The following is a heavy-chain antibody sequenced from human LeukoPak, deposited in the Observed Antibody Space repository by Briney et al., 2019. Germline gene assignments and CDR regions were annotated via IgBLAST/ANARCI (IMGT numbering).Heavy chain of an antibody. V-gene: IGHV4-31*03. J-gene: IGHJ3*02. CDR3: ARYPSSTVTTYLNAFDI. Sequence: SETLSLTCTVSGGSISSGGYYWRWIRQHPGKGLERIGYIYYSGSTYYNPSLKSRVTISVDTSKNQFSLKLSSVTAADTAVYYCARYPSSTVTTYLNAFDIWGQGTMVTVSS. CDR1: GGSISSGGYY. CDR2: IYYSGST. D-gene: IGHD4-17*01.